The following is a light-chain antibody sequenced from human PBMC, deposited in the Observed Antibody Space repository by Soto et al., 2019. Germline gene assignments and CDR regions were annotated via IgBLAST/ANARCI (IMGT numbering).Light chain of an antibody. J-gene: IGLJ2*01. CDR3: CSYAGSYTVV. V-gene: IGLV2-11*01. CDR2: DVS. CDR1: SSDVDGYNY. Sequence: QSVLTQPRSVSGSPGQSVTISCTGTSSDVDGYNYVSWYQQHPGKAPKLMIYDVSKRPSGVPDRFSGSKSGNTASLTISGLQAEDEADYYCCSYAGSYTVVFGGGTKVTVL.